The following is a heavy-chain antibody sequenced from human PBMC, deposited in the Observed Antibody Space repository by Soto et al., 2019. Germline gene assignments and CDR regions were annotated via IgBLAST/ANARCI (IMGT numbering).Heavy chain of an antibody. CDR1: GVAFGGYA. J-gene: IGHJ6*02. CDR3: ARDEQRYYYGSGSYTYYYGMDV. D-gene: IGHD3-10*01. CDR2: ISYDGSNK. Sequence: GGSLRLSCAAAGVAFGGYAMHWVRQAKGKGLEWVAVISYDGSNKYYADSVKGRFTISRDNSKNTLYLQMNSLGAEDTAVHYCARDEQRYYYGSGSYTYYYGMDVWGQGTTVTVSS. V-gene: IGHV3-30-3*01.